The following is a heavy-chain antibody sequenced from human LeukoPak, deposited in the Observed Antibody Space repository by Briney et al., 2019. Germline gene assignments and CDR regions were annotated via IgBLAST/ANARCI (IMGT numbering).Heavy chain of an antibody. CDR2: IYYSGST. CDR3: ARVEDSSGYYNLAEYAFDI. J-gene: IGHJ3*02. CDR1: GGSISSYY. Sequence: SETLSLTCTVSGGSISSYYWSWIRQPPGKGLEWIGYIYYSGSTNYNPSLKSRVTISVDTSKNQFSLKLSSVTAADTAVYYCARVEDSSGYYNLAEYAFDIWGQGTMVTVSS. D-gene: IGHD3-22*01. V-gene: IGHV4-59*01.